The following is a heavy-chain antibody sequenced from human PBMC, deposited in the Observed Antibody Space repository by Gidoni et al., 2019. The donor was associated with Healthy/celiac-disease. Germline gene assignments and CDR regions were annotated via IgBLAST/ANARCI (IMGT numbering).Heavy chain of an antibody. D-gene: IGHD3-10*01. J-gene: IGHJ5*02. V-gene: IGHV1-69*01. CDR3: AREGNIGYGSGSYGAS. Sequence: QVQLVQSGAEVKKPGSSVKVSCKASGVTFSSYALSWVRQAPGQGLEWMGGIIPIFGTANYAQKFQGRVTITADESTSTAYMELSSLRSEDTAVYYCAREGNIGYGSGSYGASWGQGTLVTVSS. CDR1: GVTFSSYA. CDR2: IIPIFGTA.